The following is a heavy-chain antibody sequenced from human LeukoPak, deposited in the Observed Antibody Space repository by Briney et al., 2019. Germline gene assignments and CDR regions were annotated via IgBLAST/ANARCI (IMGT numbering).Heavy chain of an antibody. CDR1: GGSFSGYY. J-gene: IGHJ4*02. CDR2: INHSGST. Sequence: SETLSLTCAVYGGSFSGYYWSWIRQPPGKGLEWIGEINHSGSTNYNPSLKSRVTISVDTSKNQFSLKLSSVTAADTAVYYCARDGSGYSGYGVWGQGTLVTVSS. CDR3: ARDGSGYSGYGV. D-gene: IGHD5-12*01. V-gene: IGHV4-34*01.